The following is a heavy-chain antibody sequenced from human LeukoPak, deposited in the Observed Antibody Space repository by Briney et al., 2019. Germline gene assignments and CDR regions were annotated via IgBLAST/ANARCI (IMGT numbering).Heavy chain of an antibody. V-gene: IGHV1-69*06. CDR2: IIHIFGTA. CDR1: GGTLLSYA. CDR3: ARGDYSNYVDYYYYYMDV. D-gene: IGHD4-11*01. J-gene: IGHJ6*03. Sequence: ASVTVSCKASGGTLLSYAFSWVRQAAGQGLEWMGGIIHIFGTANYAQKSQGRLTITADKSTSTAYMELSSLRSEDTAVYYCARGDYSNYVDYYYYYMDVWGKGTTVTVSS.